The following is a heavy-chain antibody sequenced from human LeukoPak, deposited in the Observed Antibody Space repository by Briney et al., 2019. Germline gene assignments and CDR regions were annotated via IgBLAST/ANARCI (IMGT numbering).Heavy chain of an antibody. CDR2: IKPDGSEK. CDR1: GFTFSSYA. CDR3: TRVSILEVEDY. D-gene: IGHD1-26*01. J-gene: IGHJ4*02. Sequence: GGSLRLSCAASGFTFSSYAMSWVRQAPGKGLEWVANIKPDGSEKYYVDSVKGRFTISRDNADNLLYLQMNSLRVEDTAVYFCTRVSILEVEDYWGQGTLVTVSS. V-gene: IGHV3-7*01.